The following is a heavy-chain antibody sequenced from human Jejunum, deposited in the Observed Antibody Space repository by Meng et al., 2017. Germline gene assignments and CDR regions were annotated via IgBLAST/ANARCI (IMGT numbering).Heavy chain of an antibody. CDR1: GGSITGTNW. J-gene: IGHJ4*02. D-gene: IGHD1-7*01. V-gene: IGHV4-4*02. CDR2: IYHSGTT. CDR3: ATRTRDSFDY. Sequence: VQLPESGPGLVSPSGTLSLTCAVSGGSITGTNWWTWVRQAPGKGLVWIGEIYHSGTTNYNPSLKSRVAISADKSKNQFSLNLYSLSAADTAVYYCATRTRDSFDYWGQGSLVTVSS.